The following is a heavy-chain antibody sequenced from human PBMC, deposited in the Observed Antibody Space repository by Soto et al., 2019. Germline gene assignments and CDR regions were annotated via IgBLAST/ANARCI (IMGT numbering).Heavy chain of an antibody. D-gene: IGHD2-21*02. V-gene: IGHV1-69*12. CDR2: IIPIFGTA. CDR1: GGTFSSYA. J-gene: IGHJ6*02. CDR3: ARGRHIVVVTAIYGMDV. Sequence: QVQLVQSGAEVKKPGSSVKVSCKASGGTFSSYAISWVRQAPGQGLEWMGGIIPIFGTANYAQKFQGRVTITADESTSTAYMELSSLKSEDTAVYYCARGRHIVVVTAIYGMDVWGQGTTVTVSS.